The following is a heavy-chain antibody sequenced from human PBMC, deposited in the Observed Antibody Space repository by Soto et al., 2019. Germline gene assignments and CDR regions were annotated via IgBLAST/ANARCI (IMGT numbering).Heavy chain of an antibody. CDR2: IIPIFGTA. V-gene: IGHV1-69*13. CDR1: GGTFSSYA. CDR3: ANPKGLVVGATFRFDY. D-gene: IGHD1-26*01. Sequence: SVKVSCKASGGTFSSYAISWVRQAPGQGLEWMGGIIPIFGTANYAQKFQGRVTITADESTSTAYMELSSLRSEDTAVYYCANPKGLVVGATFRFDYWGQGTLVTVSS. J-gene: IGHJ4*02.